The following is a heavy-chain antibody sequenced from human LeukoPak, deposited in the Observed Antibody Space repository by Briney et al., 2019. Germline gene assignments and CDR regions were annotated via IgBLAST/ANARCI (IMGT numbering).Heavy chain of an antibody. CDR3: ARDKLRYDILTGYSPGPGMDV. Sequence: GGSLRLSCAASGFTFDDYGMSWVRQAPGKGLEWVSGINWNGGSTGYADSVKGRFTISRDNAKNSVYLQMNSLRAEDTALYYCARDKLRYDILTGYSPGPGMDVWGKGTTVTVSS. CDR2: INWNGGST. J-gene: IGHJ6*03. D-gene: IGHD3-9*01. CDR1: GFTFDDYG. V-gene: IGHV3-20*04.